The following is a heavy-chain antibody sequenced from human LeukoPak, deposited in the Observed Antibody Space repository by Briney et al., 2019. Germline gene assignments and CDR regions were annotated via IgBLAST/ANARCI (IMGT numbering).Heavy chain of an antibody. D-gene: IGHD3-10*01. V-gene: IGHV3-30*04. CDR2: ISYDGSNK. J-gene: IGHJ4*02. CDR3: ARDLTMVRGGPD. Sequence: GRSLRLSCAASGFTFSSYAMHWVRQAPGKGLEWVAVISYDGSNKYYADSVRGQFTISRDNSKNTLYLQMNSLRAEDTAVYYCARDLTMVRGGPDWGQGTLVTVSS. CDR1: GFTFSSYA.